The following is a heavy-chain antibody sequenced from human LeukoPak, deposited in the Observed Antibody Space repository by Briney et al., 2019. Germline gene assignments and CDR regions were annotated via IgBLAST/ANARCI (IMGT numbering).Heavy chain of an antibody. CDR1: GFTFSSCA. CDR3: APMIGYSSPPKY. D-gene: IGHD6-13*01. CDR2: ISGSGGST. V-gene: IGHV3-23*01. Sequence: GGSLRLSCAASGFTFSSCAMSWVRQAPGKGLEWVSAISGSGGSTYYADSVKGRFTISRDNSKNTLYLQMNSLRAEDTAVYYCAPMIGYSSPPKYWGQGTLVTVSS. J-gene: IGHJ4*02.